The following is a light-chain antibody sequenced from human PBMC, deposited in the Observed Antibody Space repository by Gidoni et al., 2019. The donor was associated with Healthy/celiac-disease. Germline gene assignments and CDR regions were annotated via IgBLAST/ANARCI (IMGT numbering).Light chain of an antibody. CDR2: DAS. J-gene: IGKJ3*01. Sequence: EIVLTQSPATLSLSPGERATLSCRASQSVSSYLAWYQLKPGQAPRLLIFDASNRATGIPARFSGSGSGTDFTLTISSLEPEDFAVYYCQQRSNWAFTFGPGTKVDIK. V-gene: IGKV3-11*01. CDR3: QQRSNWAFT. CDR1: QSVSSY.